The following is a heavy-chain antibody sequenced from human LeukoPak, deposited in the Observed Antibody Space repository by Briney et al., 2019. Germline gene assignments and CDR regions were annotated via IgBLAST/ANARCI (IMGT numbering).Heavy chain of an antibody. Sequence: GGSLRLSCAASGFTFSDYYMSWIRQAPGKGLEWVSYISSSGSTIYYADSVKGRFTIPRDNAKNSLYLQMNSLRAEDTAVYYCASNGAKWLRPHLFALDYWGQGTLVTVSS. CDR1: GFTFSDYY. J-gene: IGHJ4*02. CDR2: ISSSGSTI. CDR3: ASNGAKWLRPHLFALDY. D-gene: IGHD5-12*01. V-gene: IGHV3-11*01.